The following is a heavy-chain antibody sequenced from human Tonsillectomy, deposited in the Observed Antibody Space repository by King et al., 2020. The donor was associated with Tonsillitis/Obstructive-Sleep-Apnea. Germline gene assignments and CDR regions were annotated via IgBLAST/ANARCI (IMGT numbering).Heavy chain of an antibody. D-gene: IGHD3-3*01. CDR3: ARDLTPYYDFWSGFRGFVY. Sequence: QLVQSGAEVKKPGASVKVSCKASGYTFTSYGISWVRQAPGQGLEWMGWISAYNGNTNYAQKLQGRVTMTTDTSTSTAYMELRSLRSDDTAVYYCARDLTPYYDFWSGFRGFVYWGQGTLVTVSS. CDR2: ISAYNGNT. CDR1: GYTFTSYG. V-gene: IGHV1-18*01. J-gene: IGHJ4*02.